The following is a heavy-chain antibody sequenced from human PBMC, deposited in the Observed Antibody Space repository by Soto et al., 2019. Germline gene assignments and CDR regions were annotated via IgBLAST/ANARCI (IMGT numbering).Heavy chain of an antibody. CDR2: INSDGSST. CDR1: GFSFSSYW. CDR3: ARAIGYYYYGMDG. Sequence: PGGSLRLSCAASGFSFSSYWMHWVRQAPGKGLVWVSRINSDGSSTSYADSVKGRFTISRDNAKNTLYLQMNSLRAEDTAVYYWARAIGYYYYGMDGWGQGTTVSVSS. V-gene: IGHV3-74*01. J-gene: IGHJ6*02.